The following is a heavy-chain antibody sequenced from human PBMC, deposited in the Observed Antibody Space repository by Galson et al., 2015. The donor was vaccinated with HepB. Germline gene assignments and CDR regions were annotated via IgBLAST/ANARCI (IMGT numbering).Heavy chain of an antibody. D-gene: IGHD5-24*01. V-gene: IGHV3-30*18. CDR3: AKGGWLQSIAEGMDV. CDR1: GFTFSSYG. J-gene: IGHJ6*04. CDR2: ISYDGSNK. Sequence: SLRLSCAASGFTFSSYGMHWVRQAPGKGLEWVAVISYDGSNKYYADSVKGRFTISRDNSKNTLYLQMNSLRAEDTAVYYCAKGGWLQSIAEGMDVWGKGTTVTVSS.